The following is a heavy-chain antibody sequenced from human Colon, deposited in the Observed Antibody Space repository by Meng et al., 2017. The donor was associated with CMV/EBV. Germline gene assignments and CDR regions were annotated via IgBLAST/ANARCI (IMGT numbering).Heavy chain of an antibody. J-gene: IGHJ4*02. CDR2: ISSSGSTI. D-gene: IGHD3-3*01. V-gene: IGHV3-11*04. Sequence: GGSLRLSCAASGFTFSDYYMSWIRQAPGKGLEWVSYISSSGSTIYYADSVKGRFTISRDSAKNSLYLQMNSLRAEDTAVYYCARDLSFGVVIHSYYFDYWGQGTLVTVSS. CDR1: GFTFSDYY. CDR3: ARDLSFGVVIHSYYFDY.